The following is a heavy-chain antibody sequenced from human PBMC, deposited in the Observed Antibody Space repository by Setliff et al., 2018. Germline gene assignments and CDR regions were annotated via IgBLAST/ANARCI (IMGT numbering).Heavy chain of an antibody. Sequence: SETLSLTCNVSGGSISTSNYHWGWVRQPPGKGLEWIANIYFNGDTVKQPFLKSRVTISIDSSKNQFSLGLSSVIVADSATYYCVRVRVVQGYYEFDSWGQGALVTVSS. D-gene: IGHD3-16*01. CDR2: IYFNGDT. CDR3: VRVRVVQGYYEFDS. V-gene: IGHV4-39*07. CDR1: GGSISTSNYH. J-gene: IGHJ4*02.